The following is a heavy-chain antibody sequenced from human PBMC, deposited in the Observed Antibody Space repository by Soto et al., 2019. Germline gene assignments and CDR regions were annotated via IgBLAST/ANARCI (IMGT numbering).Heavy chain of an antibody. CDR3: ARGPGSGGYCLDY. D-gene: IGHD1-26*01. V-gene: IGHV1-18*01. CDR1: GYTFTSDG. Sequence: SVKVSCKPSGYTFTSDGSSWVRQATGQGLEWMGWIGTSNGNTNYAQKLQGRVTMTTDTSTSTVYMELKSLRSDDTAVYYCARGPGSGGYCLDYWGQGTPVTVSS. CDR2: IGTSNGNT. J-gene: IGHJ4*02.